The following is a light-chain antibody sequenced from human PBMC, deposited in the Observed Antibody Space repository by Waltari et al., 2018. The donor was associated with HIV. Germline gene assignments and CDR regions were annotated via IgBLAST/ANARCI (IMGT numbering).Light chain of an antibody. Sequence: EIIMTQSPVPLSLSPGEKATVSCRASHSVNRNLAWYQQKPGQAPRLLIYGASTRATGIPARFSGSGSGTEFILTISSLQSEDFAIYYCQHYHNWPPWTFGQGTKVEIK. CDR2: GAS. CDR3: QHYHNWPPWT. J-gene: IGKJ1*01. CDR1: HSVNRN. V-gene: IGKV3-15*01.